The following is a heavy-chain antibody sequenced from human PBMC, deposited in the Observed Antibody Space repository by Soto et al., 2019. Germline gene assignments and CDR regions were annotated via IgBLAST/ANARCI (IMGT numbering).Heavy chain of an antibody. CDR3: AKDIILRSQGWFDP. D-gene: IGHD3-10*01. CDR1: GGTFSSYS. CDR2: IIPILGIA. V-gene: IGHV1-69*08. J-gene: IGHJ5*02. Sequence: QVQLVQSGAEVKKPGSSVKVSCKASGGTFSSYSISWVRQAPGQGLEWMGRIIPILGIANYAQKFQGRVTITANKSTSTAYMELSSLRSEDTAVYDCAKDIILRSQGWFDPWGQGTLVTVSS.